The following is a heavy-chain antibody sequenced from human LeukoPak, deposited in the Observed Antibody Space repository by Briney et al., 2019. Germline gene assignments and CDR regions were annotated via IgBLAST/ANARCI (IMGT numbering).Heavy chain of an antibody. V-gene: IGHV1-46*01. D-gene: IGHD6-19*01. CDR3: ARVSSGMRDAFDI. Sequence: ASVKVSCKASGYTFTSYYMHWVRQAPGQGLEWMGIINPSGCSTSYAQKFQGRVTMTRDTSTSTVYMELSSLRSEDTAVYYCARVSSGMRDAFDIWGQGTMVTVPS. J-gene: IGHJ3*02. CDR2: INPSGCST. CDR1: GYTFTSYY.